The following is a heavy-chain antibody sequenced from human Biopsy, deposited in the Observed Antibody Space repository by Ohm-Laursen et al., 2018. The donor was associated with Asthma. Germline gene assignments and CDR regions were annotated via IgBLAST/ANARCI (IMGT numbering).Heavy chain of an antibody. CDR2: ISGSGGST. CDR1: GFTFTDYW. D-gene: IGHD6-19*01. J-gene: IGHJ5*02. Sequence: SLRLSCAASGFTFTDYWMHWVRQAPGKGLEWVSGISGSGGSTYYADSVKGRFTISRDISKNTVSLQMSSLRAEDTAVYFCAKDRGGWYNWVGWFDPWGQGTLVTVSS. V-gene: IGHV3-23*01. CDR3: AKDRGGWYNWVGWFDP.